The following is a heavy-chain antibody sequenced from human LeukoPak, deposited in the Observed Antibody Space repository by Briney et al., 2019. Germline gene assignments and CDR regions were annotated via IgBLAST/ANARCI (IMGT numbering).Heavy chain of an antibody. CDR1: GFTFSNYC. J-gene: IGHJ4*02. CDR3: VRDFRSADY. V-gene: IGHV3-74*01. Sequence: GGSLRLSCTASGFTFSNYCMHWVRQTPGKGLIWVSRICPGGTITNYADSVKGRFTISRDDAKNMMFLQMNSLRADDTAVYYCVRDFRSADYWGQGILVTVSS. CDR2: ICPGGTIT.